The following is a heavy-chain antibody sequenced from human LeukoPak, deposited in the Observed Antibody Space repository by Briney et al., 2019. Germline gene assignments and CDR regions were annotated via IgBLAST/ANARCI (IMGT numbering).Heavy chain of an antibody. Sequence: GGSLRLSCAASGFTFSTYAIHWVRQAPGKGLEWVAVIWLDGGVQYYADSVKGRFIISRDNSKSTSNLQLNSLRAEDTAVYYCAREGDSRWGELSPWGQGTLVTVSS. CDR2: IWLDGGVQ. CDR3: AREGDSRWGELSP. CDR1: GFTFSTYA. J-gene: IGHJ1*01. V-gene: IGHV3-33*01. D-gene: IGHD3-16*02.